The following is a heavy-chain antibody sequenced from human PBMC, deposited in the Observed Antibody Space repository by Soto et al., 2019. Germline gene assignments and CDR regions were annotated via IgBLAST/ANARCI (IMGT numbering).Heavy chain of an antibody. CDR1: GGSISSSSYY. J-gene: IGHJ2*01. D-gene: IGHD3-3*01. V-gene: IGHV4-39*01. CDR2: IYYSGST. CDR3: ARQGENYDFWSGYFHWYFDL. Sequence: SETLSLTCTVSGGSISSSSYYWGWIRQPPGKGLEWIGSIYYSGSTYYNPSLKSRVTISVDTSKNQFSLKLSSVTAADTAVYYCARQGENYDFWSGYFHWYFDLWGRGTLVTVSS.